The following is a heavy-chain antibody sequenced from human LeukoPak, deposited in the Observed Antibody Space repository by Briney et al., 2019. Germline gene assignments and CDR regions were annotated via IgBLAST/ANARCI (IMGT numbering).Heavy chain of an antibody. CDR3: ARDPTLAAPDY. CDR2: IYYSGST. D-gene: IGHD6-6*01. V-gene: IGHV4-39*07. J-gene: IGHJ4*02. Sequence: SETLSLTCTVSGGSISSSSYYWGWIRQPPGKGLEWIGSIYYSGSTYYNPSLKSRVTISIDTSKNQFSLKLSSVTAADTAVYYCARDPTLAAPDYWGQGTLVTVSS. CDR1: GGSISSSSYY.